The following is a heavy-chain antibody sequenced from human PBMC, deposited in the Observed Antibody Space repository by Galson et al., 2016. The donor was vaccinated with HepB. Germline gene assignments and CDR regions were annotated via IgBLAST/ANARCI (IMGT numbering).Heavy chain of an antibody. J-gene: IGHJ4*02. Sequence: SLRLSCAASGITFSRNAMNWVRQAPGKGLEWVAVISYDGSNKYYADSVKGRFTISRDSSKNTLYLQMNSLRAEDTAVYYCAREGGRCYSCFDYWGQGTLVTVSS. D-gene: IGHD2-15*01. V-gene: IGHV3-30-3*01. CDR2: ISYDGSNK. CDR3: AREGGRCYSCFDY. CDR1: GITFSRNA.